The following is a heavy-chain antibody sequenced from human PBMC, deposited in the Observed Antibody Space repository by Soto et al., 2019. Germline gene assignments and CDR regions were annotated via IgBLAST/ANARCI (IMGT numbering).Heavy chain of an antibody. CDR2: INPSGGST. J-gene: IGHJ6*02. CDR1: GYTFTSYY. CDR3: ARDLVSHGDSGLRYYYGMDV. D-gene: IGHD4-17*01. Sequence: QVQLVQSGAEVKKPGASVKVSCKASGYTFTSYYMHWVRQAPGQGLEWMGIINPSGGSTSYAQKVQGRVTMTRDTSTSTVYMELSSLSSEDTAVYYCARDLVSHGDSGLRYYYGMDVWGQGTTVTVSS. V-gene: IGHV1-46*01.